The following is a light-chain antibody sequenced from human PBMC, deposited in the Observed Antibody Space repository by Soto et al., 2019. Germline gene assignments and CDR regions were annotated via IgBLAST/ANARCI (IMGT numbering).Light chain of an antibody. CDR2: GAS. CDR3: QQSYSTPLT. CDR1: QSISTY. J-gene: IGKJ4*01. Sequence: DIQMTQSPSSLSASVGDRVTITCRASQSISTYLNWYQQKPGKAPKLLIFGASSVQSGVPSRFSGSGSGTDFTLTISRLQPEDFATYYYQQSYSTPLTFGGGTKVDIK. V-gene: IGKV1-39*01.